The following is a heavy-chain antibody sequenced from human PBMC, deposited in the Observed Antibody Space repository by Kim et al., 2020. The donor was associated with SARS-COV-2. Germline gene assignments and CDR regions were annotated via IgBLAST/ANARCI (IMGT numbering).Heavy chain of an antibody. CDR1: GYTLSELS. CDR2: FDPEDGET. Sequence: ASVKVSCKVSGYTLSELSIHWVRQAPGQGLEWMGGFDPEDGETIYAQKFQGRVTMTEDTSTDTAYMELSSLRSEDTAVYYCATAVAFRAAAGLRHWGQGTLVTLSP. J-gene: IGHJ4*02. CDR3: ATAVAFRAAAGLRH. D-gene: IGHD6-13*01. V-gene: IGHV1-24*01.